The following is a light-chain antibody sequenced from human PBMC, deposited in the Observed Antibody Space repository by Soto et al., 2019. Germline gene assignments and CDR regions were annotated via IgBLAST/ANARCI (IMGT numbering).Light chain of an antibody. Sequence: EIVMTQSPATLSVSPGERATLSCRASQSVSSTLAWYQQKPGQAPRLLIYGASTRATGVPARFSGSGSGTEFTLTISSLQSEDFAVYYCQQRGTFGQGTKVEIE. J-gene: IGKJ1*01. CDR3: QQRGT. V-gene: IGKV3-15*01. CDR1: QSVSST. CDR2: GAS.